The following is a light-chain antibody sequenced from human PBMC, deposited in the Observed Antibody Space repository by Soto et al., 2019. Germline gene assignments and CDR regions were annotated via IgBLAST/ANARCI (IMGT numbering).Light chain of an antibody. CDR1: QDIKNY. CDR3: QQYDNLLET. CDR2: DAS. Sequence: DIQMTQSPSSLSASVGDRVTLTCQASQDIKNYLNWYQHKPGEAPRLLLYDASNLERGVPSRFRGSGSGTYFTFTISSLQPEDIATYYCQQYDNLLETFGQGTKLEIK. J-gene: IGKJ2*01. V-gene: IGKV1-33*01.